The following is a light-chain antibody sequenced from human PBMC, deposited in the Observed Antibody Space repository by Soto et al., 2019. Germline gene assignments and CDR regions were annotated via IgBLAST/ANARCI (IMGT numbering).Light chain of an antibody. J-gene: IGKJ4*01. Sequence: IQLTQSPSSLSASVGDSVTITCRASQGITSYLAWYQQKPGKAPNLLIYGASTLQSGVPSRFSGSGSGTDFTLTINSLQAEDFATYYCKPTRSSPATFGGGTKVDIK. CDR1: QGITSY. CDR3: KPTRSSPAT. CDR2: GAS. V-gene: IGKV1-9*01.